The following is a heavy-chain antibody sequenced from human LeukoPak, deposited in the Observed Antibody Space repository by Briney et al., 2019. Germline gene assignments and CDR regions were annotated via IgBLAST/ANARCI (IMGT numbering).Heavy chain of an antibody. CDR2: LSHGGGNT. CDR3: AREIGSGGGLYSTGWFDP. Sequence: SETLSLTCTVSGSSISSGFYCAWIRQSPVKGLELIGSLSHGGGNTYYRPSLKSRATISVDTSKDKFFLRLSSVTAADTAVYYCAREIGSGGGLYSTGWFDPWGQGIQVTVSS. CDR1: GSSISSGFY. V-gene: IGHV4-38-2*02. J-gene: IGHJ5*02. D-gene: IGHD2-21*01.